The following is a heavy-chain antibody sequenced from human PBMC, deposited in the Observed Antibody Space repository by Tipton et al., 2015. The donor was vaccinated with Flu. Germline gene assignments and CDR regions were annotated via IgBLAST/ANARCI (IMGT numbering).Heavy chain of an antibody. D-gene: IGHD3-22*01. CDR2: IIPVFGTA. Sequence: QLVQSGAEVKKPGSSVKVSCKASGGTFSSYAISWVRQAPGQGLEWMGGIIPVFGTANYAQKFQGRVTITADESTSTAYMELSSLRSEDTAVYYCASESIEITMIVVGLYYYYGMDVWGQGTTVTVSS. CDR3: ASESIEITMIVVGLYYYYGMDV. J-gene: IGHJ6*02. V-gene: IGHV1-69*01. CDR1: GGTFSSYA.